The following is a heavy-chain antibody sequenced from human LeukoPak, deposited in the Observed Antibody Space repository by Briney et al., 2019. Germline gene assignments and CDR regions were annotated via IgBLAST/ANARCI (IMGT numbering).Heavy chain of an antibody. V-gene: IGHV4-34*01. Sequence: PSETLSLTCAVYGGSFSGYYWSWIRQPPGKGLEWIGEINHSGSTNYNPSPKSRVTISVDTSKNQFSLKLSSVTAADTAVYYCARHAGSSWKKYYFDYWGQGTLVTVSS. D-gene: IGHD6-13*01. CDR3: ARHAGSSWKKYYFDY. CDR1: GGSFSGYY. CDR2: INHSGST. J-gene: IGHJ4*02.